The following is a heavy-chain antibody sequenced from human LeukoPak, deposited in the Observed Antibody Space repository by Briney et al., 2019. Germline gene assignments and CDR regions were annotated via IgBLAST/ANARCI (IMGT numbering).Heavy chain of an antibody. CDR1: GYSFTSYW. D-gene: IGHD3-3*01. CDR2: IYPGDSDT. J-gene: IGHJ3*02. V-gene: IGHV5-51*01. CDR3: ARPTLRFLELDAFDI. Sequence: GESLKISCKGSGYSFTSYWIAWLRQMPGKGLEWMGIIYPGDSDTTYSPSFQGQVTISADKSISTAYLQWSSLKASDTAMYYCARPTLRFLELDAFDIWGQGTMVTVSS.